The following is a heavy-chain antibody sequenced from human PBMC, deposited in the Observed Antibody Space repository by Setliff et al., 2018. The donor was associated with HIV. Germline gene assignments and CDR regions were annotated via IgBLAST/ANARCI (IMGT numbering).Heavy chain of an antibody. CDR3: ARHYLPSSALNWFDS. CDR1: GDSFTSPTYY. D-gene: IGHD2-2*01. CDR2: IFYGGNT. V-gene: IGHV4-39*01. Sequence: SETLSLTCSVSGDSFTSPTYYWGWIRQPPGKGLEWTGSIFYGGNTYYNPSLKSRVAISVDTSKNHFSLRLSSVTAADTAVYYCARHYLPSSALNWFDSWGQGTLVTVSS. J-gene: IGHJ5*01.